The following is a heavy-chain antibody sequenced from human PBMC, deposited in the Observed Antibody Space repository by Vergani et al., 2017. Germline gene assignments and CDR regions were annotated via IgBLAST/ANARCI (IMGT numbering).Heavy chain of an antibody. CDR3: TRGYKYGYD. V-gene: IGHV3-49*04. CDR2: IRTSENAGTS. D-gene: IGHD5-18*01. J-gene: IGHJ4*02. Sequence: EVKLVESGGGLVQPGQSLRLACITSGFPFHDFGINWVRQAPGKGLEWISLIRTSENAGTSHYAASVAGRFSISRDDSKSVAYLQMDGLKTDDTATYYCTRGYKYGYDWGQGTLVTVSS. CDR1: GFPFHDFG.